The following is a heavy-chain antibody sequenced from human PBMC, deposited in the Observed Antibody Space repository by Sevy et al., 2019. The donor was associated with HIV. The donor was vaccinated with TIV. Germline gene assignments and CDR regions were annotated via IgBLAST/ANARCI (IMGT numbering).Heavy chain of an antibody. Sequence: GGSLRLSCAASGFTFSIYAMSWVRQAPGKGLEWVSVISITGGSTYYADSVKGRFTISRDNSKNTLYLQMNSLRAEDTAVYYCARESIAVAGIGYYFNYWGQGTLVTVSS. J-gene: IGHJ4*02. CDR1: GFTFSIYA. D-gene: IGHD6-19*01. V-gene: IGHV3-23*01. CDR2: ISITGGST. CDR3: ARESIAVAGIGYYFNY.